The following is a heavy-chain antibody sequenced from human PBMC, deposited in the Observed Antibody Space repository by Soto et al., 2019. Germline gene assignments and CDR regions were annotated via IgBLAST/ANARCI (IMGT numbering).Heavy chain of an antibody. CDR1: GYTFTSYG. Sequence: QVQLVQSGAEVKKPGASVKVSCKASGYTFTSYGISWVRQAPGQGLEWMGWISAYNGNTNYAQKLQGRVTMTTDTSTSTGYRKLRSMRSDDTAVYYCARDLPSYYDSSGYFGQRAYYYGMDVWGQGTTGTVS. V-gene: IGHV1-18*01. D-gene: IGHD3-22*01. CDR3: ARDLPSYYDSSGYFGQRAYYYGMDV. J-gene: IGHJ6*02. CDR2: ISAYNGNT.